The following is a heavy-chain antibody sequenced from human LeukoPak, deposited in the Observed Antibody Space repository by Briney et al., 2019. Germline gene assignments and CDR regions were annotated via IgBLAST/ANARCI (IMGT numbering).Heavy chain of an antibody. D-gene: IGHD6-13*01. V-gene: IGHV1-2*02. Sequence: GASVKVSCKASGYTFTGYYMHWVRQAPGQGLEWMGWINPNSGGSNYAQKFQGRVTMTRGTSINTAYMEVNRLRSDDTAVYYCAILDRSIDYWGQGTLVTVSS. CDR2: INPNSGGS. CDR3: AILDRSIDY. CDR1: GYTFTGYY. J-gene: IGHJ4*02.